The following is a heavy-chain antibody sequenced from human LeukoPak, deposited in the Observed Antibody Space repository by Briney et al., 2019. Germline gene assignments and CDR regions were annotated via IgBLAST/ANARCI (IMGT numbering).Heavy chain of an antibody. CDR3: ARDPDLPYYYDSSGYQPFSDY. D-gene: IGHD3-22*01. CDR2: INPSGGST. CDR1: GYTFTSYY. V-gene: IGHV1-46*01. J-gene: IGHJ4*02. Sequence: EASVKVSCKASGYTFTSYYMHWVRQAPGQGLEGMGIINPSGGSTSYAQKFQGRVTMTRDTSTSTVYMELSSLRSEDTAVYYCARDPDLPYYYDSSGYQPFSDYWGQGTLVTVSS.